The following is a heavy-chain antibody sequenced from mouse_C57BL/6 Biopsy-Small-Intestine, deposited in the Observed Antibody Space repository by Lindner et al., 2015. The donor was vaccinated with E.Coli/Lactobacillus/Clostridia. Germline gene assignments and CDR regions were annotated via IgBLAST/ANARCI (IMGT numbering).Heavy chain of an antibody. CDR2: IDPSDSYT. J-gene: IGHJ4*01. CDR3: ARRYGVPYVMDN. CDR1: GYTFSSYW. D-gene: IGHD1-1*01. Sequence: VQLXESGAELVRPGTSVKLSCKASGYTFSSYWMHWVKRGPGQGLEWIGVIDPSDSYTNYNQKFKGKATLTADKSSSTAYMQLSSLTSEDSAMYYCARRYGVPYVMDNWGQGTSVTVSS. V-gene: IGHV1-59*01.